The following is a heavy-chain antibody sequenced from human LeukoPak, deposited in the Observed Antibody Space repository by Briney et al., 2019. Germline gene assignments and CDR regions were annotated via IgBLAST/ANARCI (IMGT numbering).Heavy chain of an antibody. CDR2: IYNTWST. CDR3: ARNITSVIPAGYFDY. CDR1: GGSIGSGRYY. J-gene: IGHJ4*02. V-gene: IGHV4-39*01. D-gene: IGHD2-2*01. Sequence: SETLSLTCSVSGGSIGSGRYYWAWIRQPPGKGLEWIGSIYNTWSTSYNPSLKSRVTMSVGTSKNQFSLRLSSVTAADTAVYYCARNITSVIPAGYFDYWGQGTLVTVSS.